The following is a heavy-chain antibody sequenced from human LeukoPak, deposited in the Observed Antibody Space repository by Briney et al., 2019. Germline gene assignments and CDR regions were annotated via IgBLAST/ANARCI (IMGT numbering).Heavy chain of an antibody. D-gene: IGHD3-22*01. Sequence: GGSLRLSCAASGFTFSSYAMSWVRQAPGKGLEWVSGISGSGSTTYYADSVKGRFTISRDNSKDTLYPQMNSLRAEDTAVYYCTKGYDSSGYYYHFDYWGQGTLVTVSS. CDR3: TKGYDSSGYYYHFDY. V-gene: IGHV3-23*01. J-gene: IGHJ4*02. CDR1: GFTFSSYA. CDR2: ISGSGSTT.